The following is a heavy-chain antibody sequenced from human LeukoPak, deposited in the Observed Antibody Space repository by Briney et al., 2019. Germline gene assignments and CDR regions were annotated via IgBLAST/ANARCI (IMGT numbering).Heavy chain of an antibody. CDR2: ISYDGTND. CDR3: AADGYRSGGNCYAGHFHY. J-gene: IGHJ4*02. Sequence: GRSLRLSCAASEFSFRSYGMNWVRQAPGKGLEWVALISYDGTNDYYVDSVRGRFTVSRDNSKNTLSLQMNSLRGEDTALYYCAADGYRSGGNCYAGHFHYWGQGTLVTVSS. CDR1: EFSFRSYG. D-gene: IGHD2-15*01. V-gene: IGHV3-30*03.